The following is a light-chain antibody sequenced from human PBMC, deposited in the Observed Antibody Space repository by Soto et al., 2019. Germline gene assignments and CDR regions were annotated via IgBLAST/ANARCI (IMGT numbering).Light chain of an antibody. CDR3: QQYGSSPYT. CDR1: QSVTSNY. J-gene: IGKJ2*01. V-gene: IGKV3-20*01. CDR2: GAS. Sequence: EIVLTQSPGTLSLSSGERATLSCRASQSVTSNYLAWYQQKPGQAPRLLIYGASSRATGIPDKFSGSGSGTDSTLTISRLEPEDFAVYYCQQYGSSPYTFGQGTKLEIK.